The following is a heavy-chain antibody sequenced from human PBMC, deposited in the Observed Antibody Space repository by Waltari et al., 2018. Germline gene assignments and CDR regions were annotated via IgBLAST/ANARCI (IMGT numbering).Heavy chain of an antibody. CDR3: ARGLGFWSASRVDP. CDR1: GGSFSGYY. V-gene: IGHV4-34*01. D-gene: IGHD3-3*01. CDR2: INHSGST. Sequence: QVQLQQWGAGLLKPSETLSLTCAVYGGSFSGYYWSWIRQPPGKGLEWIGEINHSGSTNYNPSLKSRVTISVDTSKNQFSLKLSSVTAADTAVYYCARGLGFWSASRVDPWGQGTLVTVSS. J-gene: IGHJ5*02.